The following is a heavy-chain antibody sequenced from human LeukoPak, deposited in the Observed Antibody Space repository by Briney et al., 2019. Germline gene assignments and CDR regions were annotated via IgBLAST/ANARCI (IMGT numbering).Heavy chain of an antibody. D-gene: IGHD1-26*01. CDR2: IYPGDSDT. CDR1: GXSFTSFW. Sequence: GESLKISCKGSGXSFTSFWIAWVRQMPGKGLEWMGIIYPGDSDTRYSPSFEGQVTFSADKSISTAYLQWNSLKASDTAVYYCARGRYSGTYLSYFDYWAQGTLVTVSS. V-gene: IGHV5-51*01. CDR3: ARGRYSGTYLSYFDY. J-gene: IGHJ4*02.